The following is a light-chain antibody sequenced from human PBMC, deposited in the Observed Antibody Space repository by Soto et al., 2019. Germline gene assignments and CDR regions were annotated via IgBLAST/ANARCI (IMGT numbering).Light chain of an antibody. CDR2: DVS. CDR1: SSDVGGYNY. J-gene: IGLJ1*01. CDR3: CSYTTSNTRQIV. V-gene: IGLV2-14*01. Sequence: QSALTQPASVSGSPGQSITISRTGTSSDVGGYNYVSWYQQHPGKAPKFMIYDVSNRPSGVSNRFSGSKSGNTASLTISGLHAEDEADYYCCSYTTSNTRQIVFGTGTKLTVL.